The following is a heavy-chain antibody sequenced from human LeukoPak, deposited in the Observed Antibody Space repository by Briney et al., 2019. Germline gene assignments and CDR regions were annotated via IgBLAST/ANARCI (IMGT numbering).Heavy chain of an antibody. J-gene: IGHJ4*02. CDR1: GFTFSSYA. Sequence: GGSLRLSCAASGFTFSSYAMSWVRQAPGKGLEWVSAISGSGGSTYYADSVKGRFTISRDNSKNTLYLQMNSLRAEDTAVYYCAKASANWVDQYYFDYWGQGTLVTVSS. V-gene: IGHV3-23*01. CDR3: AKASANWVDQYYFDY. D-gene: IGHD7-27*01. CDR2: ISGSGGST.